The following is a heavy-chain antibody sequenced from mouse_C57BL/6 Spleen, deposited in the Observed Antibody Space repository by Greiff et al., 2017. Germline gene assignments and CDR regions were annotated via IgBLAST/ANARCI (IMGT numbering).Heavy chain of an antibody. CDR1: GYTFTSYT. V-gene: IGHV1-4*01. CDR3: ASTTTVDWYFDV. D-gene: IGHD1-1*01. J-gene: IGHJ1*03. Sequence: QVQLQQSGAELARPGASVKMSCKASGYTFTSYTMHWVKQRPGQGLEWIGYINPSSGYTKYNQKFKDKATLTADKSSSTAYMQLSSLTSEDSAVYYCASTTTVDWYFDVWGTGTTVTVSS. CDR2: INPSSGYT.